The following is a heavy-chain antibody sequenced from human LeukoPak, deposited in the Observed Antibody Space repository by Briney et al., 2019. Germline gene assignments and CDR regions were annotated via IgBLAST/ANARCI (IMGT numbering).Heavy chain of an antibody. D-gene: IGHD6-19*01. CDR1: GFTFSNYA. Sequence: PGGSLRLSCAASGFTFSNYAMTWVRQAPGKGLEWVSVLSGSGDSTYYADSVKGRFTISRVNFKNTLYLQMNSLRAEDTAVYYCAKASRGWQNDAFDIWGQGTMVTVSS. V-gene: IGHV3-23*01. J-gene: IGHJ3*02. CDR2: LSGSGDST. CDR3: AKASRGWQNDAFDI.